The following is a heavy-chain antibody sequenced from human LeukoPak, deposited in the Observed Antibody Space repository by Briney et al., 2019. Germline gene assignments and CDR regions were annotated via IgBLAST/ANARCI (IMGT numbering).Heavy chain of an antibody. Sequence: GGPLRLSCAASGFTFSSYWMHWVRQAPGKGLVWVSCINGDGTSTTYADSVKGRFTISRDNVKNTMYLQMNSLRAEDTAVYYCARGIDYYGSGSYKAFDIWGQGTMVTVSS. J-gene: IGHJ3*02. V-gene: IGHV3-74*01. CDR2: INGDGTST. CDR1: GFTFSSYW. D-gene: IGHD3-10*01. CDR3: ARGIDYYGSGSYKAFDI.